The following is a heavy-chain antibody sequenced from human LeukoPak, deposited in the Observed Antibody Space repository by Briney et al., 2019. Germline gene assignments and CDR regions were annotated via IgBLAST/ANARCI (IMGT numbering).Heavy chain of an antibody. CDR2: IYSGGST. J-gene: IGHJ4*02. CDR1: GFTVSSNY. D-gene: IGHD3-3*01. CDR3: AREGFWSGYYHFDY. Sequence: GGSLRLSCAASGFTVSSNYMSWVHQAPGKGLEWVSVIYSGGSTYYADSVKGRFTISRDNSKNTLYLQMNSLRAEDTAVYYCAREGFWSGYYHFDYWGQGTLVTVSS. V-gene: IGHV3-53*01.